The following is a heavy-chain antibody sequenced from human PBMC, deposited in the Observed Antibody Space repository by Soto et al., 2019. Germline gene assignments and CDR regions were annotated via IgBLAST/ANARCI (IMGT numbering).Heavy chain of an antibody. J-gene: IGHJ2*01. CDR1: GGSTNGYY. Sequence: QVQLRESGPGLVKPSETLSLSCTVSGGSTNGYYWSWIRQSPETGLEWIGDIFYRGTINYNPSLKGRFTISLDTSKHQFSVSLRSVTASDTAVYYCARRSPQLWAAEAHWYVDLWGRGTLVSVSS. D-gene: IGHD6-6*01. CDR2: IFYRGTI. CDR3: ARRSPQLWAAEAHWYVDL. V-gene: IGHV4-59*08.